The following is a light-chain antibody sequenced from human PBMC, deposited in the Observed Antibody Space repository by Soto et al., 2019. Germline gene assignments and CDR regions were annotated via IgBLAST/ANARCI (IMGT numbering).Light chain of an antibody. V-gene: IGKV3-15*01. CDR1: RSVSSS. CDR2: GAS. Sequence: EIAMTQSPATLSVSPGERATLSCRASRSVSSSLAWYQLKPGQAPRLLIYGASTRSTGIPARFSGSGSGTEFTLTISSLQSEDFAVYYCQQYNNWLITFGQGTRLEIK. CDR3: QQYNNWLIT. J-gene: IGKJ5*01.